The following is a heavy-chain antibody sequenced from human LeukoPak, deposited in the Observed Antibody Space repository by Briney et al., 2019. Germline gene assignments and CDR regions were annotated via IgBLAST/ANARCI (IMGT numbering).Heavy chain of an antibody. Sequence: PGGSLRLSCAASGFTFSSYSMNWVRQAPGKGLEWVSSISSSSSYIYYADSVKGRFTISRDNSKNTLYLQMNSLRAEDTAVYYCAKDLVLRYFDWLLNPHHDAFDIWGQGTMVTVSS. CDR1: GFTFSSYS. CDR3: AKDLVLRYFDWLLNPHHDAFDI. J-gene: IGHJ3*02. V-gene: IGHV3-21*04. D-gene: IGHD3-9*01. CDR2: ISSSSSYI.